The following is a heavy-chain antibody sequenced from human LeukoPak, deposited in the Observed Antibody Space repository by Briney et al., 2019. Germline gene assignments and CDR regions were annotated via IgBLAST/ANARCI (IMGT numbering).Heavy chain of an antibody. V-gene: IGHV4-39*07. CDR2: IYYSGST. CDR3: ARDVGLRYFDWLLLWAFDI. D-gene: IGHD3-9*01. Sequence: SETLSLTCTVSGGSISSNSYYWGWIRQPPGKGLEWIGSIYYSGSTYYNPSLKNRLTISVDTSKNQFSLKLSSVTAADTAVYYCARDVGLRYFDWLLLWAFDIWGQGTMVTVSS. J-gene: IGHJ3*02. CDR1: GGSISSNSYY.